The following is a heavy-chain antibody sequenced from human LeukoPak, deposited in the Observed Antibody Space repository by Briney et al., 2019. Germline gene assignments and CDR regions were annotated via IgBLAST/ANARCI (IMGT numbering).Heavy chain of an antibody. V-gene: IGHV1-18*01. CDR3: AIKPGYCSSTSCRPLEFDP. D-gene: IGHD2-2*01. CDR2: ISAYNGNT. CDR1: GYTFTSYG. J-gene: IGHJ5*02. Sequence: VASVTVSCKASGYTFTSYGISWVRQAPGQGLEGMGWISAYNGNTNYAQKLQGRVTMTTDTSKSTAYMELRSLRSDDTAVYYCAIKPGYCSSTSCRPLEFDPWGQGTLVTVSS.